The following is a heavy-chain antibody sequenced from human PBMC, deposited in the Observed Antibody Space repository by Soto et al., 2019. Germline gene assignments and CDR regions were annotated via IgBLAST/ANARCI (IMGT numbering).Heavy chain of an antibody. V-gene: IGHV1-3*01. Sequence: QVQLVQSGAEVKKPGASVKVSCKASGYTFTSYAMHWVRQAPGQRLEWMGWINPGNGNTKYSQKFQGRVTITRDTSASTAYIELSSLRSDDTAVYYCARVTEQQLRPWGQGTLVTVSS. CDR3: ARVTEQQLRP. J-gene: IGHJ5*02. CDR2: INPGNGNT. D-gene: IGHD6-13*01. CDR1: GYTFTSYA.